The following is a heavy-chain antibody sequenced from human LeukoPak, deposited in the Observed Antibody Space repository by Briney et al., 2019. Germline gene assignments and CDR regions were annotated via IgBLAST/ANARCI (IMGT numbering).Heavy chain of an antibody. CDR1: GASISSGSNY. D-gene: IGHD6-13*01. V-gene: IGHV4-39*07. Sequence: SETLCLTCSISGASISSGSNYWGWIRQPPGKTLEWIGSIYSSGSTYYNSSLQSRVIIIIDTPKNHFSLTLSSVTAADTAVYYCARGAGGYSSSWVSYYYYYYMDVWGKGTTVTVSS. CDR2: IYSSGST. CDR3: ARGAGGYSSSWVSYYYYYYMDV. J-gene: IGHJ6*03.